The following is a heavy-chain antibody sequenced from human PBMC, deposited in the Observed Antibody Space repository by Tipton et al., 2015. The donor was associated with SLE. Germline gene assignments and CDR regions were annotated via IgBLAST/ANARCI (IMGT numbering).Heavy chain of an antibody. CDR2: INHSGST. J-gene: IGHJ4*02. Sequence: TLSLTCAVYGGSFSGYYWSWIRQPPGKGLEWIGEINHSGSTNYNPSLKSRVTISVDTSKNQFSLKLSSVTAADTAVYYCAREILMADYWGQGTLVTVSS. V-gene: IGHV4-34*01. CDR3: AREILMADY. D-gene: IGHD5-24*01. CDR1: GGSFSGYY.